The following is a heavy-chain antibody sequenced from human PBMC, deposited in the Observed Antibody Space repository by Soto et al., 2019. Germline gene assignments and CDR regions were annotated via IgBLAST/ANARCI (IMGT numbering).Heavy chain of an antibody. Sequence: GGSLRLSCAASGFTFSSYSMNWVRQAPGKGLEWVSSISSSSSYIYYADSVKGRFTISRDNAKNSLYLQMNSLRAEDTAVYYCARRGGTPFRNYYGMDVWGQGTTVTVS. CDR1: GFTFSSYS. D-gene: IGHD3-16*01. V-gene: IGHV3-21*01. CDR2: ISSSSSYI. CDR3: ARRGGTPFRNYYGMDV. J-gene: IGHJ6*02.